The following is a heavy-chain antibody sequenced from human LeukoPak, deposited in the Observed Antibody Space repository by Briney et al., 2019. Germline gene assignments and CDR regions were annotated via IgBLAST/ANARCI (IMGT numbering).Heavy chain of an antibody. V-gene: IGHV1-18*01. CDR2: ISAYNGNT. Sequence: ASVKVSCKASGYTFTSYGISWVRQAPGQGLEWMGWISAYNGNTNYAQKLQGRVTMTTDTSTSTTYMELRSLRSDDTAVYYCASRVAGTGFDYWGQGTLVTVSS. CDR3: ASRVAGTGFDY. J-gene: IGHJ4*02. D-gene: IGHD6-19*01. CDR1: GYTFTSYG.